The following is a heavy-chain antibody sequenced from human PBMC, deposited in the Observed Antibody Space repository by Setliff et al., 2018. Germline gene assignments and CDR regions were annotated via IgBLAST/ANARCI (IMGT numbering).Heavy chain of an antibody. D-gene: IGHD2-21*01. CDR1: GASLSSGSYY. V-gene: IGHV4-61*09. CDR2: IYTNGAT. CDR3: AKEYVVISFVRNSHQHYGMDV. J-gene: IGHJ6*02. Sequence: PSETLSLTCTVSGASLSSGSYYWSWIRQSAGKGLEWIGHIYTNGATSYSPSLKSRVSISADTSKNVLSLRLTSVTAADTAVYYCAKEYVVISFVRNSHQHYGMDVWVPETLLVTVSS.